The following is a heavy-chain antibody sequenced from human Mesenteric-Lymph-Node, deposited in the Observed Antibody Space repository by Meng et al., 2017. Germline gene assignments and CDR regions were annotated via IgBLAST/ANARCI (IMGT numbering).Heavy chain of an antibody. Sequence: ASVKVSCKASGYTFTDYYMHWVRQAPGQGLEWMGWINPNSGGTNYAQNFQGRVTMTRDTSISTAYMELSRLRSDDTAVYYCARDEEGEQLPPLYYLDSWGQGTLVTVSS. D-gene: IGHD1-26*01. V-gene: IGHV1-2*02. J-gene: IGHJ4*02. CDR3: ARDEEGEQLPPLYYLDS. CDR1: GYTFTDYY. CDR2: INPNSGGT.